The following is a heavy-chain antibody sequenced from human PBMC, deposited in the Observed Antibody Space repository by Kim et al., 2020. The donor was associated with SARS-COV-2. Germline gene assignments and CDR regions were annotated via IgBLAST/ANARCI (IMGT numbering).Heavy chain of an antibody. Sequence: GGSLRLSCAASGFSGSRYAMSWVRQAPGKGLEWVSIVYSGGGETYYADSVKGRFTISRDNSENTLHLQMNSLSPEDTAVYYCARVAGFGSGSYYKSDPYAMDVWGQGTKVTISS. D-gene: IGHD3-10*01. V-gene: IGHV3-23*03. CDR1: GFSGSRYA. CDR3: ARVAGFGSGSYYKSDPYAMDV. J-gene: IGHJ6*02. CDR2: VYSGGGET.